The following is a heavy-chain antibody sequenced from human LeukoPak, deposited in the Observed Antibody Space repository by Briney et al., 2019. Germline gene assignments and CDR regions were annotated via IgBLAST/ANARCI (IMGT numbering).Heavy chain of an antibody. CDR3: VRGTYFYDVSGYFAH. D-gene: IGHD3-22*01. Sequence: SETLSLTCTVSGDSASDFSWNWIRQTAGKGLEWIGQIYSSGDTDYNPSLKSRVAMSVDTSKNQISLTLSSVTAADTAVYFCVRGTYFYDVSGYFAHWGRGTQVTVSS. J-gene: IGHJ4*02. CDR1: GDSASDFS. V-gene: IGHV4-4*07. CDR2: IYSSGDT.